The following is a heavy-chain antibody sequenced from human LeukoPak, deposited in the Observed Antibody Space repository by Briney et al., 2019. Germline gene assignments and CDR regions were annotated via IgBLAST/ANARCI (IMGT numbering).Heavy chain of an antibody. Sequence: SETLSLTCAVYGGSFSGYYWSWIRQPPGKGLEWIGEINHSGSTNYNPSLKSRATISVDTSKNQFSLKLSSVTAADTAVYYCARNSGQYYYGSGSYKDWGQGTLVTVSS. V-gene: IGHV4-34*01. CDR3: ARNSGQYYYGSGSYKD. CDR1: GGSFSGYY. J-gene: IGHJ4*02. D-gene: IGHD3-10*01. CDR2: INHSGST.